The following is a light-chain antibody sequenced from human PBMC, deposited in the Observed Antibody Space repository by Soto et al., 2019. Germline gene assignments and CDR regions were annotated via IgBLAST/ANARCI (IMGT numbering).Light chain of an antibody. Sequence: IQLTQSPSSLSASVGDRVTISCRASQGIANFLAWYQQKPGKAPKLLIYGASTLQSGVPSRVSGSGSGTDFTLTSSSLQPEDVATYYCQQLNSFPIPFGPGTKVDIK. CDR3: QQLNSFPIP. J-gene: IGKJ3*01. V-gene: IGKV1-9*01. CDR2: GAS. CDR1: QGIANF.